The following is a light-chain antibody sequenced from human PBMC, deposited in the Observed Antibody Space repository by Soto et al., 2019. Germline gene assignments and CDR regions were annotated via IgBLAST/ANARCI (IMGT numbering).Light chain of an antibody. Sequence: AILMTQSPSSLSASPGGTVTLTSSPSQGISSYLAWYQQKPGKAPKLLIYAASTLQSGVPSRFSGSGSGTEFTLTISFLQPDDFATYYCRQYNSYSPLTFGGGTKVDIK. CDR2: AAS. CDR1: QGISSY. J-gene: IGKJ4*01. V-gene: IGKV1-8*01. CDR3: RQYNSYSPLT.